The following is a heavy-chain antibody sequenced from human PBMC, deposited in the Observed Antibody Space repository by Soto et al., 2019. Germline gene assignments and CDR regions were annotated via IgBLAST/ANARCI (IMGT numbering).Heavy chain of an antibody. J-gene: IGHJ6*02. D-gene: IGHD6-13*01. V-gene: IGHV5-10-1*01. CDR1: GYSFTSYW. Sequence: SGESLKISCKGSGYSFTSYWISWVRQMPGKGLVWMRRIDPSDSYTNYSPSFQGHVTITADKSISTAYLQWSSLKASDTAMYYCARQGIAAAGIPSYYYGMDVWGQGTTVTVSS. CDR2: IDPSDSYT. CDR3: ARQGIAAAGIPSYYYGMDV.